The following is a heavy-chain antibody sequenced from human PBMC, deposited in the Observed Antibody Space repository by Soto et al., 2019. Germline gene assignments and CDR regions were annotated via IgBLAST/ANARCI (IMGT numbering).Heavy chain of an antibody. J-gene: IGHJ6*02. D-gene: IGHD1-26*01. V-gene: IGHV1-69*01. CDR3: ARGGTGVYHSYGMDV. CDR2: IIPIFGTT. Sequence: QVQLVQSGAEVKKPGSSVKVSCKASGGTFSSYAISWVRQAPGQGLERMGGIIPIFGTTNYAQKFQGRVTMTADESTSTAYMGLSSLTSEDTAVYYCARGGTGVYHSYGMDVWGQGTTVTVSS. CDR1: GGTFSSYA.